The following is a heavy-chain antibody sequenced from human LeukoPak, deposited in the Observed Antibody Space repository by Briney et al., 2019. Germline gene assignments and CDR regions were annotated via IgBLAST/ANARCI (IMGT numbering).Heavy chain of an antibody. J-gene: IGHJ4*02. D-gene: IGHD6-13*01. Sequence: SEPLPLTCPFSRGIHSCYYCHEIRQPAGKELAGMGRIYTSGSTNYSPSLKSRVTMSVDTSKNQFSLKLSSVTAADTAVYYCARRVVAAAGDYFDYWGQGTLVTVSS. V-gene: IGHV4-4*07. CDR2: IYTSGST. CDR1: RGIHSCYY. CDR3: ARRVVAAAGDYFDY.